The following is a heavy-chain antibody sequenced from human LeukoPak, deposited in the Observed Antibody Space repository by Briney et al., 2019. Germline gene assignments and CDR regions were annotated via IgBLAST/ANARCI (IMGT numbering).Heavy chain of an antibody. CDR1: GGSFNDYY. CDR2: IYYSGST. D-gene: IGHD3-22*01. CDR3: AREGSSGYYLYYYYMDV. J-gene: IGHJ6*03. Sequence: SETLSLTCTVSGGSFNDYYWSWIRQPPGKGLEWIGYIYYSGSTYYNPSLKSRVTISVDTSKNQFSLKLSSVTAADTAVYYCAREGSSGYYLYYYYMDVRGKGTTVTVSS. V-gene: IGHV4-30-4*08.